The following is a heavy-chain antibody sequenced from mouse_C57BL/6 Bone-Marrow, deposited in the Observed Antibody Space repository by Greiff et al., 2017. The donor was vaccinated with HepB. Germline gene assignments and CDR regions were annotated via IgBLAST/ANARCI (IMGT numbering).Heavy chain of an antibody. D-gene: IGHD2-2*01. CDR2: IYPGDGDT. V-gene: IGHV1-82*01. CDR1: GYAFSSSW. CDR3: ARWAYGYDGQFAY. J-gene: IGHJ3*01. Sequence: QVQLKESGPELVKPGASVKISCKASGYAFSSSWMNWVKQRPGKGLEWIGRIYPGDGDTNYNGKFKGKAKLTADKSSSTAYMKLSILTSEDSAVYFCARWAYGYDGQFAYWGQGTLVTVSA.